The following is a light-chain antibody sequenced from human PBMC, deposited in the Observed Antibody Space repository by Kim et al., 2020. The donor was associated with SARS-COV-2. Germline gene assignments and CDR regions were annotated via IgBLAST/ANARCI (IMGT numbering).Light chain of an antibody. CDR3: CSYAGSYSVV. CDR1: SSDVGGYKY. Sequence: QPALTQPRSVSGSPGQSVTISCTGTSSDVGGYKYVSWYQQHPGKAPKLIIYDVSKRPSGVPDRFSASKSANTASLTISGVQGEDEADYYCCSYAGSYSVVFGGGTKLTVL. V-gene: IGLV2-11*01. CDR2: DVS. J-gene: IGLJ2*01.